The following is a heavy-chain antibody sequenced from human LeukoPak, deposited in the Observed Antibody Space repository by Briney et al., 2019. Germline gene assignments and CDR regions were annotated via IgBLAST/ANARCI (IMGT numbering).Heavy chain of an antibody. CDR1: GFTFTNTW. D-gene: IGHD5/OR15-5a*01. V-gene: IGHV3-15*01. Sequence: GGSLRLSCATSGFTFTNTWMSWVRQAPGKGLEWVGRIITKADGGTTDYAAPVKGRFTISRDDSKNTLSLQMNNLKTEDTAVYYCTTDPSGRLYYHYYNMDVWGQGTTVTVSS. CDR3: TTDPSGRLYYHYYNMDV. CDR2: IITKADGGTT. J-gene: IGHJ6*02.